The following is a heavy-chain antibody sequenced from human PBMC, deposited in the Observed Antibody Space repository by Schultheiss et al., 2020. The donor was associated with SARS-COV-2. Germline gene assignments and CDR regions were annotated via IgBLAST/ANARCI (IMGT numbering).Heavy chain of an antibody. CDR3: ARVLITRRYYGMDV. CDR1: GGSVSSGSYY. CDR2: INHSGST. D-gene: IGHD4/OR15-4a*01. V-gene: IGHV4-61*01. J-gene: IGHJ6*02. Sequence: SETLSLTCTVSGGSVSSGSYYWSWIRQPPGKGLEWIGEINHSGSTNYNPSLKSRVTISVDTSKNQFSLKLSSVTAADTAVYYCARVLITRRYYGMDVWGQGTTVTVSS.